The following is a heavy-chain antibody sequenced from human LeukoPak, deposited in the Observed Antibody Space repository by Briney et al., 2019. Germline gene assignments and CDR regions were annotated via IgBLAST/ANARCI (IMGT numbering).Heavy chain of an antibody. D-gene: IGHD5-12*01. J-gene: IGHJ5*02. V-gene: IGHV3-21*01. CDR3: VKDHGGHGPDS. Sequence: KSGGSLRLSCAASGCSFSSYRLNWVRQAPGKGLEWVSAVSNSGGYIHYADSVKGRFTISRDNSKKSLYLQMHSLWTEDTPIYYCVKDHGGHGPDSWGQGTLVTVSS. CDR1: GCSFSSYR. CDR2: VSNSGGYI.